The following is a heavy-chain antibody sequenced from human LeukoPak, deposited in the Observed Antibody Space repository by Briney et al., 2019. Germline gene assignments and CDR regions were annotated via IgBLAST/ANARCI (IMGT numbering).Heavy chain of an antibody. J-gene: IGHJ1*01. CDR3: ARDAWRGSNPVEYFQH. CDR2: VHSSGST. Sequence: SETLSLTCTVSGGSISTYYWSWLRQPVGKGLEWIGRVHSSGSTKYNPSLKSRVTMSLDMSKNEISLKVNFVTAADTAIYYCARDAWRGSNPVEYFQHWGQGTLVTVSS. D-gene: IGHD1-26*01. V-gene: IGHV4-4*07. CDR1: GGSISTYY.